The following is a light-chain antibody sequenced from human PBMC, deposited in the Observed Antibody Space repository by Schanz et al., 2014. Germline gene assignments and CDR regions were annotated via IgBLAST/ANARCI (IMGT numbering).Light chain of an antibody. CDR1: SSDVGGYNY. CDR3: SSYTSSGTFL. V-gene: IGLV2-14*01. Sequence: QSALTQPASVSGSPGQSITISCTGTSSDVGGYNYVSWYQQHPGKAPKLMIYDVSNRPSGVSNRFSGSKSGNTASLTISGLQAEDEADYYCSSYTSSGTFLFGGGTKLTVL. J-gene: IGLJ3*02. CDR2: DVS.